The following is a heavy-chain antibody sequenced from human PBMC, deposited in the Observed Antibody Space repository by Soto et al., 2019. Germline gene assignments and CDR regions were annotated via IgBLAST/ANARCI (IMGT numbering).Heavy chain of an antibody. J-gene: IGHJ6*02. D-gene: IGHD2-2*01. Sequence: QVQLQESGPGLVKPSETLSLTCTVSGGSVSSGSYCWSWIRQPPGKGLEWIAYICSSGSTNYNPSLKSRVTISVDTSKNQFSLKLSSVTAADTAVYYCARDRRVVVPGASKYGMDVWGQGTTVTVSS. CDR2: ICSSGST. CDR1: GGSVSSGSYC. V-gene: IGHV4-61*01. CDR3: ARDRRVVVPGASKYGMDV.